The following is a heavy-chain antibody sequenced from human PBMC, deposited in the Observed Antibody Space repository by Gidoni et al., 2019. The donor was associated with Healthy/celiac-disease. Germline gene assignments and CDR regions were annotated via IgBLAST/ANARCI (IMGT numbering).Heavy chain of an antibody. CDR2: IYYSGST. CDR3: ARDFWSAYYTYYYYGMDV. CDR1: GGSISSSSYY. J-gene: IGHJ6*02. Sequence: QLQLQESGPGLVKPSETLSLTCTVPGGSISSSSYYWGWIRQPPGKGLDWIGSIYYSGSTYYNPSLKSRVTISVDTSKNQFSLKLSSVTAADTAVYYCARDFWSAYYTYYYYGMDVWGQGTTVTVSS. V-gene: IGHV4-39*07. D-gene: IGHD3-3*01.